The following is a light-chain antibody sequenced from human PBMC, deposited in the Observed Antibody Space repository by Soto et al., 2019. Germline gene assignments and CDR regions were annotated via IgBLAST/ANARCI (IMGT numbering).Light chain of an antibody. Sequence: DIQMTQSPSSLSSSVGDRVTITCRASQGVRNDLGWYQQKPGKAPQRLIYDASSLQSGVPSRFSGSGSGTESTLTISSLQPEDFATYYCLQYNSYSLTFGQGTNVDIQ. CDR1: QGVRND. CDR3: LQYNSYSLT. J-gene: IGKJ1*01. CDR2: DAS. V-gene: IGKV1-17*01.